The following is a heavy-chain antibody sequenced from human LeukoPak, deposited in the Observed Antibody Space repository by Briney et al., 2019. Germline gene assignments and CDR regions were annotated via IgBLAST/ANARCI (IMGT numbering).Heavy chain of an antibody. CDR3: AKDRTVGASYWYFDL. J-gene: IGHJ2*01. Sequence: PGGSLRLSCAASGFTFSSYWMSWVRQAPGEGLEWVANIRQDGSDKYYVDSVKGRFTISRDNAKNSLYLQMNSLRAEDTAVYYCAKDRTVGASYWYFDLWGRGTLVTVSS. V-gene: IGHV3-7*01. CDR1: GFTFSSYW. CDR2: IRQDGSDK. D-gene: IGHD1-26*01.